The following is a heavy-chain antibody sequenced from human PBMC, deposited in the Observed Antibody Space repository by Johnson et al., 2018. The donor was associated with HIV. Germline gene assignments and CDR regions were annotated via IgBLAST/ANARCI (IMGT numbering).Heavy chain of an antibody. V-gene: IGHV3-7*01. CDR2: IKQDGSER. CDR1: GFTFSSYW. CDR3: ARQGKRLTWGGAFDF. J-gene: IGHJ3*01. Sequence: EQLVVSGGGLVQPGGSLRLSCAASGFTFSSYWMSWVRQAPGKGLEWVANIKQDGSERYFADSVKGRVTISRDNTKNSLYLQMSSLRAEDTAVYYCARQGKRLTWGGAFDFWGQGSMVIVSS. D-gene: IGHD3-16*01.